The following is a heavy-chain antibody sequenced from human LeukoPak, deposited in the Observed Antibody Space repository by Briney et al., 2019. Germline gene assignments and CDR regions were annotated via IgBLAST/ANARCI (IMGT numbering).Heavy chain of an antibody. CDR2: VYVTGST. Sequence: SETLSLTCTVPGDSISSYYWSWIRRPAGKGLEWIGRVYVTGSTNLNPALQSRVTMSVDTSKNQFSLNLTSVTAADTAVYYCARDRQWLVDPWGQGTLVTVSS. D-gene: IGHD6-19*01. CDR3: ARDRQWLVDP. V-gene: IGHV4-4*07. CDR1: GDSISSYY. J-gene: IGHJ5*02.